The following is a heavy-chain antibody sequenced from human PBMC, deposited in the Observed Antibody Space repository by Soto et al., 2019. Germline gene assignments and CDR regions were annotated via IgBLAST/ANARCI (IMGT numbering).Heavy chain of an antibody. CDR2: IIPIFGTA. D-gene: IGHD2-21*02. V-gene: IGHV1-69*06. CDR1: GGTFSSYA. CDR3: ATYSPEYGGNSGNYFDY. Sequence: GASVKVSCKASGGTFSSYAISWVLQAPGQGLEWMGGIIPIFGTANYAQKFQGRVTITADKSTSTDYMELSSLSSEVTAVCYCATYSPEYGGNSGNYFDYCGQGTLNTVSS. J-gene: IGHJ4*02.